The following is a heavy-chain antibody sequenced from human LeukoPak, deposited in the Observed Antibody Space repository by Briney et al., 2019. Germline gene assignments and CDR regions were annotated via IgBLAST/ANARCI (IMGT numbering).Heavy chain of an antibody. CDR3: AKDGVVGAGLFDY. J-gene: IGHJ4*02. Sequence: GGSLRLSCAASGFTFSSYGMHWVRQAPGKGLEWVAVISYDGSNKYYADSVKGRFTISRDNSKNTLYLRMNSLRAEDTAVYYCAKDGVVGAGLFDYWGQGTLVTVSS. CDR2: ISYDGSNK. CDR1: GFTFSSYG. V-gene: IGHV3-30*18. D-gene: IGHD1-26*01.